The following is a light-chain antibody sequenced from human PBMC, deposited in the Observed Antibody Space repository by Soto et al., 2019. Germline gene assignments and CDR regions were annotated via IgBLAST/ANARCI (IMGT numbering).Light chain of an antibody. CDR3: SSYTSNRTMV. Sequence: QAVVTQPASVSGSPGQSITISCTGTSSDVGAYNYVSWYQQHPDKAPKLMIFEVSDRPSGVSNRFSGSNSGNTASLTISGLQAEDEADYFCSSYTSNRTMVFGGGTKLTVL. V-gene: IGLV2-14*01. CDR1: SSDVGAYNY. J-gene: IGLJ3*02. CDR2: EVS.